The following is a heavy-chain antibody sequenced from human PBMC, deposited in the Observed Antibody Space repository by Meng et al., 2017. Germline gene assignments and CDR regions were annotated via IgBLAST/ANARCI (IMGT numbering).Heavy chain of an antibody. J-gene: IGHJ3*02. V-gene: IGHV4-34*01. CDR1: GGSFSGYY. CDR2: INHSGST. CDR3: ARGRPLLYCSGGSCYYAFDI. Sequence: SQTRSLTGAVYGGSFSGYYWSWIRQPPGKGLEWIGEINHSGSTNYNPSLKSRVTISVDTSKNQFSLKLSSVTAADTAVYYCARGRPLLYCSGGSCYYAFDIWGQGTMVTVSS. D-gene: IGHD2-15*01.